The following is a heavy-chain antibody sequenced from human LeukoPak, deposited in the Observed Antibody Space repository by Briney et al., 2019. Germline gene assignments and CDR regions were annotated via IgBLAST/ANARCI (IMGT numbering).Heavy chain of an antibody. CDR2: VTGGGTST. V-gene: IGHV3-23*01. CDR3: AREFSLDPRGGDY. D-gene: IGHD3-10*01. CDR1: GFTFSSYV. Sequence: GGSLRLSCAASGFTFSSYVMSWVRQAPGKGLAWVSSVTGGGTSTYYADSVKGRFTISSDNSKNTLYLQMNSLRAEDTAVYYCAREFSLDPRGGDYWGQGTLVTVSS. J-gene: IGHJ4*02.